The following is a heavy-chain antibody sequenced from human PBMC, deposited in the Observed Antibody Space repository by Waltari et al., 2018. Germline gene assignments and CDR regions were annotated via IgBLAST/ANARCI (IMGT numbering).Heavy chain of an antibody. CDR1: GGSLRGYY. V-gene: IGHV4-34*01. J-gene: IGHJ6*02. D-gene: IGHD2-8*02. Sequence: QVHLQQWGAGLLRPSETLSLICAVYGGSLRGYYWGWIRQPPGKGLEWIGEINHSPNSNYNPSLRSRVHMSIDTSQNQFSLQLTSVTAADTGVYYCVRLEDCTGPGGNCYSGATFAVDVWGQGTTVTVPS. CDR3: VRLEDCTGPGGNCYSGATFAVDV. CDR2: INHSPNS.